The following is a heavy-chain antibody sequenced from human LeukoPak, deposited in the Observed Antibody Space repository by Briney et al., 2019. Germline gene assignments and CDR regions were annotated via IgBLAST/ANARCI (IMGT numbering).Heavy chain of an antibody. CDR3: ARESPDYSFYYYGMDV. J-gene: IGHJ6*02. CDR1: GFTFSSYS. CDR2: ISSSSSYI. Sequence: GGSLRLSCAASGFTFSSYSMNWVRQAPGKGLEWVSSISSSSSYIYYADSVRGRFTISRDNAKNSLYLQMNSLRAEDTAVYYCARESPDYSFYYYGMDVWGQGTTVTAS. D-gene: IGHD4-11*01. V-gene: IGHV3-21*01.